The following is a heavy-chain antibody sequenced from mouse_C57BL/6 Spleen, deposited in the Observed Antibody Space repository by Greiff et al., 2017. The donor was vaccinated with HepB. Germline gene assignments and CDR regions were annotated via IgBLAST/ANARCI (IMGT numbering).Heavy chain of an antibody. J-gene: IGHJ2*01. CDR3: ARNMTTVVENDIDY. CDR1: GYTFTSYG. CDR2: INPSNGGT. Sequence: VQLQQPGTELVKPGASVKLSCKASGYTFTSYGMHWVKQRPGQGLEWIGNINPSNGGTNYNEKFKGKATLTEDKSSSTAYMQLSSLTSEDSAVYDCARNMTTVVENDIDYWGQGTTRTVSS. V-gene: IGHV1-53*01. D-gene: IGHD1-1*01.